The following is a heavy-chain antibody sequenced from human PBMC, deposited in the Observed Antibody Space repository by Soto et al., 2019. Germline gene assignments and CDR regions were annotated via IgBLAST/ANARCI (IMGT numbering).Heavy chain of an antibody. CDR3: ARDRYYGSGGYTHYYGMDV. V-gene: IGHV1-69*13. D-gene: IGHD3-10*01. CDR1: GGTFSSYA. CDR2: IIPIFGTA. J-gene: IGHJ6*02. Sequence: SVKVSCKASGGTFSSYAISWVRQAPGQGLEWMGGIIPIFGTANYAQKFQGRVTITADESTSTAYMELSSLRSEDTAVYYCARDRYYGSGGYTHYYGMDVWGQGTTVTVSS.